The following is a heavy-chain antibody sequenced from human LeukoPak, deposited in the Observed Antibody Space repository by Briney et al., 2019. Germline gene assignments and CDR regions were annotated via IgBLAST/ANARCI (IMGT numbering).Heavy chain of an antibody. CDR2: ISSSGSTI. D-gene: IGHD3-22*01. J-gene: IGHJ4*02. CDR1: GFTFSDYY. Sequence: GGSLRLSCAASGFTFSDYYMSWIRQAPGKGLEWVSYISSSGSTIYYADSVKGRFTISRDNAKNSLYLQMNSLRAEDTAVYYCAKIRINYYDSSGFDYWGQGTLVTVSS. V-gene: IGHV3-11*04. CDR3: AKIRINYYDSSGFDY.